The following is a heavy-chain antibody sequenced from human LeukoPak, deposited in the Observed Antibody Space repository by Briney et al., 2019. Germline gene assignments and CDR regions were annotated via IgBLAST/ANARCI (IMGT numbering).Heavy chain of an antibody. CDR3: TRLAAAGTSRWFDP. V-gene: IGHV3-23*01. D-gene: IGHD6-13*01. Sequence: GGSLRLSCAASGITFSSYGMSWVRQAPGKGLEWVSSISSTGGTTYYADSVKGRFTISRDNSKNTLYLQMNSLRAEDTAVYYCTRLAAAGTSRWFDPWGQGTLVTVSS. CDR1: GITFSSYG. J-gene: IGHJ5*02. CDR2: ISSTGGTT.